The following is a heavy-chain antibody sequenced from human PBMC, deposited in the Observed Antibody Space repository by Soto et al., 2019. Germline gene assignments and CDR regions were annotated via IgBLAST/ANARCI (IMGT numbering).Heavy chain of an antibody. J-gene: IGHJ4*02. CDR3: ARAVSRYDFWSGYYSSLFDY. V-gene: IGHV4-34*01. CDR1: GGSFSGYY. D-gene: IGHD3-3*01. Sequence: SETLSLTCAVYGGSFSGYYWSWIRQPPGKGLEWIGEINHSGSTNYNPSLKSRVTISVDTSKNQFSLKLSSVTAADTAVYYCARAVSRYDFWSGYYSSLFDYWGQGTLVTVSS. CDR2: INHSGST.